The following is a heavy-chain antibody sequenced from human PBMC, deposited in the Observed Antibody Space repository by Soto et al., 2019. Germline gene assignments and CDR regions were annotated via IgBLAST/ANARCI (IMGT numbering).Heavy chain of an antibody. CDR3: ARDTETLGPRANDALDI. Sequence: NMRGSSVKIYCKATGHPFSAYTMNWVRQAPGQILEWMGWINAGSGNTKYSQNFQGRVSITRDTSASTVYMELTGLTSEDTAVYYCARDTETLGPRANDALDIWGQGTMVTVSS. CDR2: INAGSGNT. V-gene: IGHV1-3*01. D-gene: IGHD3-3*02. CDR1: GHPFSAYT. J-gene: IGHJ3*02.